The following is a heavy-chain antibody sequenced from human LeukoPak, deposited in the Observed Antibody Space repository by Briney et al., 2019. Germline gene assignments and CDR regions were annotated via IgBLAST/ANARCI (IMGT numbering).Heavy chain of an antibody. CDR1: GGSISSYY. V-gene: IGHV4-59*12. CDR3: ARVYYYDSSGYYPDNDAFDI. D-gene: IGHD3-22*01. CDR2: IYYSGST. J-gene: IGHJ3*02. Sequence: SETLSLTCTVSGGSISSYYWSWIRQPPGKGLEWIGYIYYSGSTNYNPSLKSRVTISVDTSKNQFSLKLSSVTAADTAVYYCARVYYYDSSGYYPDNDAFDIWGQGTMVTVSS.